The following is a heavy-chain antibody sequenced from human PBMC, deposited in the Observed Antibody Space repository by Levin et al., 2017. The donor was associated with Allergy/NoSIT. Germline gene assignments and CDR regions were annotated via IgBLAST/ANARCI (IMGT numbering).Heavy chain of an antibody. CDR1: GGSVSSSNYY. Sequence: SETLSLTCTVSGGSVSSSNYYWGWIRQPPGKGLEWIGTISNSGTTYYNPFLRGRATISIDTSKNHFSLKLTSLTAADTAAYYCAREGGERWSPDRFDPWGQGTLVTVSS. CDR3: AREGGERWSPDRFDP. CDR2: ISNSGTT. J-gene: IGHJ5*02. V-gene: IGHV4-39*07. D-gene: IGHD3-16*01.